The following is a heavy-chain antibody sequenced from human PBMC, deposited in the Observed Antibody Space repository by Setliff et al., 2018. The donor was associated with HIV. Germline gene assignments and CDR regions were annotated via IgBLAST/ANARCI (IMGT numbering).Heavy chain of an antibody. CDR2: VGGGRFET. D-gene: IGHD6-19*01. V-gene: IGHV3-23*01. CDR3: AKGIAVSEVFGY. J-gene: IGHJ4*02. CDR1: GFTLKNYA. Sequence: GGSLRLSCVASGFTLKNYAMNWVRQAPGKGLEWVSHVGGGRFETYYADSVQGRFTVSRDDSKNTLYLQMNSLRAEDTAIYYCAKGIAVSEVFGYWGQGTLVTVSS.